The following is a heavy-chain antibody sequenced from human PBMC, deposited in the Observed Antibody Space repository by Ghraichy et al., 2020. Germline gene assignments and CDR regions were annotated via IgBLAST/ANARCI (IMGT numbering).Heavy chain of an antibody. V-gene: IGHV3-30*02. CDR3: AKDLFPRGVTTFVY. CDR2: IRYDGSNK. J-gene: IGHJ4*02. CDR1: GFTFSSYG. Sequence: GGSLRLSCAASGFTFSSYGMHWVRQAPGKGLEWVAFIRYDGSNKYYADSVKGRFTISRDNSKNTLYLQMNSLRAEDTAVYYCAKDLFPRGVTTFVYWGQGTLVTVSS. D-gene: IGHD4-17*01.